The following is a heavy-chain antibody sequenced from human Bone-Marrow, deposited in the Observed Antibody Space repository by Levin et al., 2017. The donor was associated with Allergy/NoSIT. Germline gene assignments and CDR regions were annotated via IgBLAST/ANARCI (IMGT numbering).Heavy chain of an antibody. D-gene: IGHD3-10*01. Sequence: GGSLRLSCAVSGFTFSNYLMSWVRQAPGKGLEWVANINQDGSEKYYVDSVKGRFIISRDNAENSLYLQMNSLRAEDTAGYYCARDKGYGSGSYSINWFDPWGQGTLVSVSS. V-gene: IGHV3-7*04. J-gene: IGHJ5*02. CDR3: ARDKGYGSGSYSINWFDP. CDR2: INQDGSEK. CDR1: GFTFSNYL.